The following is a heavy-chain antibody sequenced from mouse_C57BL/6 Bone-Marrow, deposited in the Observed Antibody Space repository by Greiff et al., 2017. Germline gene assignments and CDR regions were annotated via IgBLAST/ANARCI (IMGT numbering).Heavy chain of an antibody. CDR3: SRQVTTVLDTKYFHV. CDR1: GFTFSSYT. V-gene: IGHV5-9*01. J-gene: IGHJ1*03. D-gene: IGHD1-1*01. Sequence: EVKLQESGGGLAKPGGSLKLSCAASGFTFSSYTMSWVRQTPEKRLQWVAAISGGGGNTYYPDSVKGRFTISRDNDKNILYLQMSSLRSEDTALYYCSRQVTTVLDTKYFHVRGTATMVPASS. CDR2: ISGGGGNT.